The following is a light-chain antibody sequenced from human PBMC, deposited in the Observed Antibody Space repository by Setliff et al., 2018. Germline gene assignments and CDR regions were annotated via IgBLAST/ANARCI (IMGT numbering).Light chain of an antibody. CDR3: EAWDDSLNGYV. CDR1: TSNIGSNP. CDR2: SNN. J-gene: IGLJ1*01. Sequence: QSVLTQPPPASGTPGQRITISCSGGTSNIGSNPVNWYQQLPGTAPKLLIYSNNQRPPGVPDRFSGSKSGTSASLAVSGLQSEDEADFYCEAWDDSLNGYVFGSGTKVTVL. V-gene: IGLV1-44*01.